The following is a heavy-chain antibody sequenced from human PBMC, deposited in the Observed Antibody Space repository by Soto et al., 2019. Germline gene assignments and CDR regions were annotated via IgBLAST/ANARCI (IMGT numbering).Heavy chain of an antibody. V-gene: IGHV4-31*03. Sequence: PSETLSLTCTVSGGSISSGGYYWSWIRQHPGKGLEWIGYIYYSGSTYYNPSLKSRVTISVDTSKNQFSLKLSSVTAADTAVYYCARTVVYYYDSSGYYDFGYWGQGTLVTVCS. CDR1: GGSISSGGYY. CDR3: ARTVVYYYDSSGYYDFGY. CDR2: IYYSGST. J-gene: IGHJ4*02. D-gene: IGHD3-22*01.